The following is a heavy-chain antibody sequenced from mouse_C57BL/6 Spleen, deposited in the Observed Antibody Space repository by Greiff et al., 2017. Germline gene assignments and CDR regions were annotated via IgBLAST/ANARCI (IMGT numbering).Heavy chain of an antibody. V-gene: IGHV1-62-2*01. J-gene: IGHJ4*01. CDR3: SRQEAYGSSYGDYYAMDY. CDR1: GYTFTEYT. Sequence: QVQLQQSGAELVKPGASVKLSCKASGYTFTEYTIHWVKQRSGQGLEWIGWFYPGSGRIKYNEKFKDKATLTADQHSSTVYMELSRFTSEDSAVYFGSRQEAYGSSYGDYYAMDYWCQGTSVTVSS. D-gene: IGHD1-1*01. CDR2: FYPGSGRI.